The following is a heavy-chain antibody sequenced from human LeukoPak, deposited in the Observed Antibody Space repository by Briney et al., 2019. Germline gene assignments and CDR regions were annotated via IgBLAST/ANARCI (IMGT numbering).Heavy chain of an antibody. J-gene: IGHJ3*01. CDR2: INPNSGDT. Sequence: ASVKVSCKASGYTFTSYGISWVRQAPGQGLEWMGWINPNSGDTNYAQKFEGRVTMARDTSISTAYMELSRLRSDDTAVYYCARLYSSSRAFDFWGQGTMVTVSS. D-gene: IGHD6-6*01. CDR1: GYTFTSYG. V-gene: IGHV1-2*02. CDR3: ARLYSSSRAFDF.